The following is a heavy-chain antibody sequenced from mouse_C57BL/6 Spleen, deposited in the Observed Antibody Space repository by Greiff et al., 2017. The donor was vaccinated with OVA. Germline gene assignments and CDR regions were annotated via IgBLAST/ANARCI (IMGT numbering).Heavy chain of an antibody. Sequence: VQLKESGPGLVKPSQSLSLTCSVTGYSITSGYYWNWIRQFPGNKLEWMGYISYDGSNNYNPSLKNRISITRDTSKNQFFLKLNSVTTEDTATYYCARDGSSSAWFAYWGQGTLVTVSA. CDR2: ISYDGSN. CDR3: ARDGSSSAWFAY. V-gene: IGHV3-6*01. D-gene: IGHD1-1*01. J-gene: IGHJ3*01. CDR1: GYSITSGYY.